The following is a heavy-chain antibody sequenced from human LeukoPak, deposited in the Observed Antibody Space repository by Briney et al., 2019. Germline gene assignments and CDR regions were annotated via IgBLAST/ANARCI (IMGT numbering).Heavy chain of an antibody. Sequence: GESLKISCKGSGYSFTSYWIIWVRQMPGKGLEWMGRIDPSDSYTNYSPSLQGHVTISADKSIGAAYLQWSNLKASDTAMYYCARARGDHYSFDYWGQGTLVTVSS. CDR2: IDPSDSYT. J-gene: IGHJ4*02. V-gene: IGHV5-10-1*01. CDR1: GYSFTSYW. CDR3: ARARGDHYSFDY. D-gene: IGHD3-10*01.